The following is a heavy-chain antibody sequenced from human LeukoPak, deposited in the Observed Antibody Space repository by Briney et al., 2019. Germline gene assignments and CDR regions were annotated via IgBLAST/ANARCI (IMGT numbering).Heavy chain of an antibody. V-gene: IGHV4-39*07. J-gene: IGHJ4*02. CDR2: IYYSGST. Sequence: PGGSLRLSCAASGFTFSSYSMNWVRQPPGKGLEWIGSIYYSGSTYYNPSLKSRVTISVDTSKNQFSLKLSSVTAADTAVYYCARDPASWGRGNTMVRGVIGGNYFDYWGQGTLVTVSS. CDR1: GFTFSSYS. D-gene: IGHD3-10*01. CDR3: ARDPASWGRGNTMVRGVIGGNYFDY.